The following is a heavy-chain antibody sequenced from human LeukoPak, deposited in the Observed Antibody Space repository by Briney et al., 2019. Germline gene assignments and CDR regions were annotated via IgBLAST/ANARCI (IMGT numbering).Heavy chain of an antibody. CDR2: IIPIFGIA. Sequence: TVKVSCKASEGTFSSYAISWVRQAPGQGLEWMGRIIPIFGIANYAQKFQGRVTITADKSTSTAYMELSSLRSEDTAVYYCARGPRGYYFDYWGQGTLVTGSS. CDR1: EGTFSSYA. CDR3: ARGPRGYYFDY. V-gene: IGHV1-69*04. J-gene: IGHJ4*02.